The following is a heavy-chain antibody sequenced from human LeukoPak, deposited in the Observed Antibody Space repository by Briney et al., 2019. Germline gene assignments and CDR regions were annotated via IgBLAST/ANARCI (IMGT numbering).Heavy chain of an antibody. D-gene: IGHD3-22*01. Sequence: ASVKVSCKASGYTFTGYYMHWVRQAPGQGLEWMGWINPNSGGTNYAQKFQGRVTMTRDTSISTAYMELSRLRSDDTAVYYCARGLYDSRGYYHVDYWGQGTLDTVSS. CDR2: INPNSGGT. CDR3: ARGLYDSRGYYHVDY. J-gene: IGHJ4*02. V-gene: IGHV1-2*02. CDR1: GYTFTGYY.